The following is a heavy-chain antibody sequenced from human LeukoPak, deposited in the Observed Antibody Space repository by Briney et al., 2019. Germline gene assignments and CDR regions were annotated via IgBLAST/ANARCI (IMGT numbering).Heavy chain of an antibody. Sequence: GGSLRLSCAASGFTFDDYAMHWVRQAPGKGLEWVSGISWNSGSIGYADSVTGRFTISRDNAKNSLYLQMNSLRAEDTALYYCAKETYGDYGAAFDYWGQGTLVTVSS. CDR3: AKETYGDYGAAFDY. J-gene: IGHJ4*02. D-gene: IGHD4-17*01. CDR2: ISWNSGSI. V-gene: IGHV3-9*01. CDR1: GFTFDDYA.